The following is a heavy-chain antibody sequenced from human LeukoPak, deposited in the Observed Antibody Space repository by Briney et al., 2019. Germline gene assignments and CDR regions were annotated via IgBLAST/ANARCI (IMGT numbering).Heavy chain of an antibody. Sequence: GGSLRLSCAASGFTFDDYAMHWVRQAPGKGLEWVSGISWNSGSIGYADSVKGRFTISRDNVKNSLYLQMNSLRAEDTALYYCAKAYYGYSGYDPSYYFDYWGQGTLVTVSS. J-gene: IGHJ4*02. V-gene: IGHV3-9*01. CDR3: AKAYYGYSGYDPSYYFDY. CDR1: GFTFDDYA. D-gene: IGHD5-12*01. CDR2: ISWNSGSI.